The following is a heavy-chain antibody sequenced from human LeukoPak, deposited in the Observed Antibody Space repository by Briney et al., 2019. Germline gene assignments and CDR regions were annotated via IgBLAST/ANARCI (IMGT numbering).Heavy chain of an antibody. CDR3: ARDQGHPYYDFWSGYRAWYYFDY. V-gene: IGHV1-2*02. CDR1: GYTFTGYY. Sequence: ASVKVSCKASGYTFTGYYMHWVRQAPGQGLEWMGWINPNSGGTNYAQKFQGRVTMTRDTSISTAYMELSRLRSDDTAVYYCARDQGHPYYDFWSGYRAWYYFDYWGQGTLVTVSS. CDR2: INPNSGGT. J-gene: IGHJ4*02. D-gene: IGHD3-3*01.